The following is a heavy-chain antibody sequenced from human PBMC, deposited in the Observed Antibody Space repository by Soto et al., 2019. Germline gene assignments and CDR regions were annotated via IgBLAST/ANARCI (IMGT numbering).Heavy chain of an antibody. D-gene: IGHD2-2*02. J-gene: IGHJ5*02. CDR3: ARRYCSSTSCYTHWFDP. CDR2: INHSGST. Sequence: SETLSLTCAAYGGSFSGYYWSWIRQPPGKGLEWIGEINHSGSTNYNPSLKSRVTISVDTSKNQFSLKLSSVTAADTAVYYCARRYCSSTSCYTHWFDPWGQGTLVTVSS. CDR1: GGSFSGYY. V-gene: IGHV4-34*01.